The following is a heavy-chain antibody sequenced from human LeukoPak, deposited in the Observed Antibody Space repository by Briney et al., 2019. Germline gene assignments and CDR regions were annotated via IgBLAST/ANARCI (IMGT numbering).Heavy chain of an antibody. CDR2: IIPIFGTA. J-gene: IGHJ4*02. CDR3: AISRDGYIVFDY. V-gene: IGHV1-69*05. D-gene: IGHD5-24*01. Sequence: SVKVSCKASGGTFSSYAISWVRQAPGQGLEWMGRIIPIFGTANYAQKFQGRITIITDESTIAAYMELSSLRSEDTAVYYCAISRDGYIVFDYWGQGTLVTVSS. CDR1: GGTFSSYA.